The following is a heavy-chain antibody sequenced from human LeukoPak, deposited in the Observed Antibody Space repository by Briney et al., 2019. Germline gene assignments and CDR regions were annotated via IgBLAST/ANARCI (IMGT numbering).Heavy chain of an antibody. CDR1: EYTFTSYA. Sequence: ASVKVSCKASEYTFTSYAMNWVRQAPGQGLEWMGWINTSTGNPTYAQGFTGRFVFSLDTSVSTAYLQISSLKAEDTAVYYCAREGPPYDSSGYYLDYWGQGTLVTVSS. J-gene: IGHJ4*02. CDR2: INTSTGNP. CDR3: AREGPPYDSSGYYLDY. D-gene: IGHD3-22*01. V-gene: IGHV7-4-1*02.